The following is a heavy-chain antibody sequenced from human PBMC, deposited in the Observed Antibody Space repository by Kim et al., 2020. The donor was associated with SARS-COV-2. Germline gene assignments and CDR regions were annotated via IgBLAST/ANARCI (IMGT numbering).Heavy chain of an antibody. D-gene: IGHD1-26*01. V-gene: IGHV4-31*02. Sequence: GTTYYNPSLKSRVTISVDTSKNQFSLKLSSVTAADTAVYYCARGATSSDYWGQGTLVTVSS. J-gene: IGHJ4*02. CDR3: ARGATSSDY. CDR2: GTT.